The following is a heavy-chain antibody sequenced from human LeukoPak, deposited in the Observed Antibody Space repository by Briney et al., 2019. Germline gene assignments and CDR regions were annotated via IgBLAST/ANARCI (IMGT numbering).Heavy chain of an antibody. CDR2: MNPNSGNT. Sequence: GASVKVSCQASAYTFTSYNINWVRQATEQGLEWMGWMNPNSGNTGYAQKFQGRVTMTRNTSISTAYMELSSLTSEDTAVYYCARDGSGSYYDRGWFDPWGQGTLVTVSS. D-gene: IGHD3-10*01. J-gene: IGHJ5*02. CDR1: AYTFTSYN. CDR3: ARDGSGSYYDRGWFDP. V-gene: IGHV1-8*01.